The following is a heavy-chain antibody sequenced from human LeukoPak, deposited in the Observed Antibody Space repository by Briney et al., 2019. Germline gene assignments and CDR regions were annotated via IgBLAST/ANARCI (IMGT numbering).Heavy chain of an antibody. CDR2: INPDGSTT. CDR1: GFTFSNYW. J-gene: IGHJ5*02. Sequence: PGGSLRLSCAASGFTFSNYWMHWVRQDPGKGLVWVSFINPDGSTTNYADSVKGRFTISRDNAKNCVYLQMNRLRPEDTAFYYCARLLTFYDFSFDPWGQGTLVIVSS. V-gene: IGHV3-74*01. CDR3: ARLLTFYDFSFDP. D-gene: IGHD3-3*01.